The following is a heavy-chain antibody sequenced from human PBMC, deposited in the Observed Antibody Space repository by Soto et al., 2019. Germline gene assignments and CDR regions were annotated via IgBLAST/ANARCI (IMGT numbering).Heavy chain of an antibody. CDR1: GGSISSSSYY. CDR2: IYYSGST. Sequence: SETLSLTCTVSGGSISSSSYYWGWIRQPPGKGLEWIGSIYYSGSTYYNPSLKSRVTISVDTSKNQFSLKLSSVTAADTAVYYCARRMGYCTSTSCPAAPTYSYYMDVWGKGTTVTVSS. J-gene: IGHJ6*03. CDR3: ARRMGYCTSTSCPAAPTYSYYMDV. D-gene: IGHD2-2*01. V-gene: IGHV4-39*01.